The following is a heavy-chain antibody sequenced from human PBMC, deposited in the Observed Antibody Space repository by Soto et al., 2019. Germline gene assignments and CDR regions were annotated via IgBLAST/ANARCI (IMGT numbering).Heavy chain of an antibody. CDR1: GYSFTSYW. V-gene: IGHV5-51*01. CDR2: IYPGDSDT. J-gene: IGHJ6*02. CDR3: AGGGVRGVITRTRDYYGMDV. Sequence: PGESLKISCKGSGYSFTSYWIGWVRQMPGKGLEWMGIIYPGDSDTRYSPSFQGQVTISADKSINTAYLQWSGLKASDTAMYYCAGGGVRGVITRTRDYYGMDVWGQGTTVTVSS. D-gene: IGHD3-10*01.